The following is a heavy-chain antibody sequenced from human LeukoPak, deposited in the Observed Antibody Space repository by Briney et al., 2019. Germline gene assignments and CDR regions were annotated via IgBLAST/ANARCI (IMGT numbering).Heavy chain of an antibody. CDR3: VRLGGSSSVDH. V-gene: IGHV3-74*01. Sequence: GGSLRLSCEASEFTFSSYWMHWVRQAPGKGLVWVSRIDTDGTSAAYADSVKGRFSVSRDNAKNTLYLQMDRLRADDTAVYYCVRLGGSSSVDHWGQGTQVTVSS. CDR1: EFTFSSYW. J-gene: IGHJ4*02. CDR2: IDTDGTSA. D-gene: IGHD6-13*01.